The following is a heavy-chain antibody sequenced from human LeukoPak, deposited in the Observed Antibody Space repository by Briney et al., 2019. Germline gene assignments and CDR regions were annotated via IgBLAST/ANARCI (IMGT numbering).Heavy chain of an antibody. Sequence: GASVKVSCKASGYTFTGYYMHWVRQAPGQGLEWMGWINPNTGGTNYAQKFQGWVTMTRDTSISTAYMELSRLRSDDTAVYYCAREYYYDKGLGYWGQGTLVTVSS. D-gene: IGHD3-22*01. J-gene: IGHJ4*02. CDR3: AREYYYDKGLGY. V-gene: IGHV1-2*04. CDR2: INPNTGGT. CDR1: GYTFTGYY.